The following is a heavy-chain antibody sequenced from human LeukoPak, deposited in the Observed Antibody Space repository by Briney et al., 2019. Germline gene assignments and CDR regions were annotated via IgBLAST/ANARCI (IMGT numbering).Heavy chain of an antibody. CDR2: VNSDGGST. D-gene: IGHD6-19*01. CDR3: ARSSGRSPFDM. V-gene: IGHV3-74*01. J-gene: IGHJ3*02. CDR1: GFTFRSYA. Sequence: PGGSLRLSCAASGFTFRSYAMSWGRQAPGKGLEWVSRVNSDGGSTNYADSVKGRFTISRDNAKNTLYLQMNSLRADDTAVYYCARSSGRSPFDMWGQGTMVTVSS.